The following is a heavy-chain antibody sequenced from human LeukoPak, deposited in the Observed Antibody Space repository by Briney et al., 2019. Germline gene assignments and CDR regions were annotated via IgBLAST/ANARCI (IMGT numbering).Heavy chain of an antibody. D-gene: IGHD3-9*01. CDR1: GGSISSYY. J-gene: IGHJ5*02. Sequence: PSETLSLTCTVSGGSISSYYWSWIRQPPGKGLEWIGYIYYSGSTNCNPSLKSRVTISVDTSKNQFSLKLSSVTAADTAVYYCARQRAYYDILTGQVSPYNWFDPWGQGTLVTVSS. V-gene: IGHV4-59*01. CDR2: IYYSGST. CDR3: ARQRAYYDILTGQVSPYNWFDP.